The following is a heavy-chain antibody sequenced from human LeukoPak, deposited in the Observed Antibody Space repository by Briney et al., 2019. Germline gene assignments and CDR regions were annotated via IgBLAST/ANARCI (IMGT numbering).Heavy chain of an antibody. CDR3: TRLSAMLRGPEPIYYFDS. CDR1: GFNFNTHW. CDR2: IKQDGSEK. Sequence: PGGSPRLSCAASGFNFNTHWMSWGRQAPGRGPEWVANIKQDGSEKFYVDSLKGRFTISRDNSKNSLYLQMNSLRVEDTAMYYCTRLSAMLRGPEPIYYFDSWGQGTLVTVSS. J-gene: IGHJ4*01. V-gene: IGHV3-7*01. D-gene: IGHD3-10*01.